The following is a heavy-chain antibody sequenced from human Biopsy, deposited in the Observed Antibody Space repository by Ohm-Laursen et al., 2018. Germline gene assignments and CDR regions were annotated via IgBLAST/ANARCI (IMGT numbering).Heavy chain of an antibody. CDR2: IYSSGST. CDR3: ARWTPEYDSSRYYLDAFDI. J-gene: IGHJ3*02. V-gene: IGHV4-4*07. D-gene: IGHD3-22*01. Sequence: SQTLSLTCTVSGGSRSSCYWSWIRQPAGKGLEWIGRIYSSGSTNYNPSLKSRVTLSMDMSKRQFSLKLSFVTAADTAVYYCARWTPEYDSSRYYLDAFDIWGQGTKVTVSS. CDR1: GGSRSSCY.